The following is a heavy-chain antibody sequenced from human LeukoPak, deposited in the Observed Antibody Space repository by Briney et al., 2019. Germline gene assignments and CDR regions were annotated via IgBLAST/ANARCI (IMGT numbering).Heavy chain of an antibody. CDR1: GFTFSSYA. D-gene: IGHD4-17*01. V-gene: IGHV3-23*01. CDR3: AKDRGVTTWFDP. J-gene: IGHJ5*02. CDR2: ISGSGGST. Sequence: GGSLRLSCAASGFTFSSYAMSWVRQAPGKGLGWVSAISGSGGSTYYADSVKGRFTISRDNSKNTLYLQMNSLRAEDTAVYYCAKDRGVTTWFDPWGQGTLVTVSS.